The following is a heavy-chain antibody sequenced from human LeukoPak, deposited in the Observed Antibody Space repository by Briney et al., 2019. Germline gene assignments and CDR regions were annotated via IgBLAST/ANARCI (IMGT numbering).Heavy chain of an antibody. CDR3: ARDNSRGVSFYYYYGMDV. CDR2: ISSSSSYI. D-gene: IGHD3-10*01. J-gene: IGHJ6*02. CDR1: GFTFSSYS. Sequence: PGGSLRLSCAASGFTFSSYSMNWVRQAPGKGLEWVSSISSSSSYIYYADSVKGRFTISRDNAKNSLYLQMNSLRAEDTAVYYCARDNSRGVSFYYYYGMDVWGQGTTVTVSS. V-gene: IGHV3-21*01.